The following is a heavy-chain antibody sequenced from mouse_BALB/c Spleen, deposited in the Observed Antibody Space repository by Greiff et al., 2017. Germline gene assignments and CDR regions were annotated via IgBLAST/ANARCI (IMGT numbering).Heavy chain of an antibody. D-gene: IGHD2-14*01. CDR3: AGYDYFDY. Sequence: EVQRVESGPGLVKPSQSLSLTCSVTGYSITSGYYWNWIRQFPGNKLEWMGYISYDGSNNYNPSLKNRISITRDTSKNQFFLKLNSVTTEDTATYYCAGYDYFDYWGQGTTLTVSS. CDR2: ISYDGSN. J-gene: IGHJ2*01. CDR1: GYSITSGYY. V-gene: IGHV3-6*02.